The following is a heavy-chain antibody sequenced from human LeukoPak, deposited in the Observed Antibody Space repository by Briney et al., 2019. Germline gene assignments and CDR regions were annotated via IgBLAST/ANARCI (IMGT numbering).Heavy chain of an antibody. CDR1: GFSFSYYG. CDR3: ARERGYSYGAHCDY. CDR2: IWYDGSNK. V-gene: IGHV3-33*08. J-gene: IGHJ4*02. D-gene: IGHD5-18*01. Sequence: GRSLRLSCAASGFSFSYYGMHWVRQAPGKGLEWVAVIWYDGSNKYYADSVKGRFTISRDNSKNTVYLQMNSLRAEDTAVYYCARERGYSYGAHCDYWGQGTLVTVSS.